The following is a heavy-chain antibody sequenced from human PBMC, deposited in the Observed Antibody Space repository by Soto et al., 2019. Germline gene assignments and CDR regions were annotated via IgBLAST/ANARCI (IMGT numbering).Heavy chain of an antibody. V-gene: IGHV3-30-3*01. CDR3: ARDHLWFGELLSHHFDY. J-gene: IGHJ4*02. D-gene: IGHD3-10*01. Sequence: GGSLRLSCAASGFTFSSYAMHWVRQAPGKGLEWVAVISYDGSNKYYADSVKGRFTISRDNSKNTLYLQMNSLRDEDTAVYYCARDHLWFGELLSHHFDYWGQGTLVTVSS. CDR2: ISYDGSNK. CDR1: GFTFSSYA.